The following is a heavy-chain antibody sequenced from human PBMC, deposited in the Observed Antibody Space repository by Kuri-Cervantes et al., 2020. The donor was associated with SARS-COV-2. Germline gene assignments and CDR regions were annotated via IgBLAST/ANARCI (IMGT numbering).Heavy chain of an antibody. CDR2: ISWNSGSI. CDR1: GFTFDDYA. Sequence: SLKISCAASGFTFDDYAMHWVRQAPGKGLEWVSGISWNSGSIGYADSVKGRFTISRDNAKNSLYLQMNSLRAEDTAVYYCAKTLRVYSSSPFDYWGQGTLVTVSS. D-gene: IGHD6-13*01. CDR3: AKTLRVYSSSPFDY. J-gene: IGHJ4*02. V-gene: IGHV3-9*01.